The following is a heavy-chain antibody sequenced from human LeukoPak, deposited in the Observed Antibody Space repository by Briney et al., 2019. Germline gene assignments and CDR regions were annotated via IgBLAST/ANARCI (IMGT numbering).Heavy chain of an antibody. CDR3: ARVLNYSGSYYCDY. CDR2: MYHGGST. CDR1: GGSIGSTRHY. D-gene: IGHD1-26*01. V-gene: IGHV4-39*01. Sequence: SETLSLTCTVSGGSIGSTRHYWGWIRQPPRKGLEWIGNMYHGGSTYYNPSLKSRVTISIDTSKNQFSLKLSSVTAADTAVYFCARVLNYSGSYYCDYWGQGTLVTVSS. J-gene: IGHJ4*02.